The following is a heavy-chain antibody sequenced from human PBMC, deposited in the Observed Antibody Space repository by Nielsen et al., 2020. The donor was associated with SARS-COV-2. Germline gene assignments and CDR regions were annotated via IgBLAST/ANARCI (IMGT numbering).Heavy chain of an antibody. CDR2: IGTAGDT. V-gene: IGHV3-13*01. CDR3: ARGGVDTAMWVGYYGMDV. Sequence: GGSLRLSCAASGFTFSSYDMHWFRQAPGKGLEWVSAIGTAGDTYYPGSVKGRFTISRENAKNSLYLQMNSLRAGDTAVYYCARGGVDTAMWVGYYGMDVWGQGTTVTVSS. D-gene: IGHD5-18*01. CDR1: GFTFSSYD. J-gene: IGHJ6*02.